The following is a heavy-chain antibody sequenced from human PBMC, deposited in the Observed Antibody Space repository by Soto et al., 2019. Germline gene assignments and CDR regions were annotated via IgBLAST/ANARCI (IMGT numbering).Heavy chain of an antibody. CDR1: GFYFDNYA. CDR3: VISTGNFYADFDY. CDR2: LSGNSDIV. Sequence: EKQLVESGGGLAQPGRSLRLSCVTSGFYFDNYAMHWVSQGPGKVPEWVSGLSGNSDIVAYADAVKGRFTISRDNAKKSLYLQMNNLRPEDTGLSYCVISTGNFYADFDYWGKGTLVTVSS. V-gene: IGHV3-9*01. J-gene: IGHJ4*02. D-gene: IGHD7-27*01.